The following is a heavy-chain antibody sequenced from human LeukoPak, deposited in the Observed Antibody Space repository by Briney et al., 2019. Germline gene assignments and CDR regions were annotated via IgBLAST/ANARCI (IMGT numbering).Heavy chain of an antibody. CDR1: GGSISSYY. V-gene: IGHV4-59*08. D-gene: IGHD3-3*01. CDR2: IYYSGST. CDR3: ARHGGPEGYAFDI. J-gene: IGHJ3*02. Sequence: SETLSLTCTVSGGSISSYYWSWIRQPPGKGLEWIGYIYYSGSTNDNPSLKSRVTISVDTSKNQFSLKLSSVTAADTAVYYCARHGGPEGYAFDIWGQGTMVTVSS.